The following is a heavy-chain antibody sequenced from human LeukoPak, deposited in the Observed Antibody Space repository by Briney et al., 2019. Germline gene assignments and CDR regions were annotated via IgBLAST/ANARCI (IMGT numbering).Heavy chain of an antibody. J-gene: IGHJ6*02. CDR2: ISGSGDST. V-gene: IGHV3-23*01. Sequence: GGSLRLSCAASGFTFSSYAMSWVRQAPGKGLEWVSAISGSGDSTYYADSVKGRITTSRDNSKNTLYLQMNSLRAEDTAVYYCAKGDRFGTTGTMDVWGQGTTVTVSS. CDR3: AKGDRFGTTGTMDV. CDR1: GFTFSSYA. D-gene: IGHD1-1*01.